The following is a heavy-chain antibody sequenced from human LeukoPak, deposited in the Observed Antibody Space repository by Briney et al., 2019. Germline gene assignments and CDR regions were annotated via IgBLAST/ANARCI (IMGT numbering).Heavy chain of an antibody. CDR3: ARASGPFDY. Sequence: GGSLRLSCAASGFTFSDYAMNWVRQAPGKGLEWVSGLSASSINIYYRESVKGRFTVSRDNSKNTLYLQMNSLRAEDTAVYSCARASGPFDYWGQGTLVTVSS. V-gene: IGHV3-23*01. CDR2: LSASSINI. D-gene: IGHD3-10*01. J-gene: IGHJ4*02. CDR1: GFTFSDYA.